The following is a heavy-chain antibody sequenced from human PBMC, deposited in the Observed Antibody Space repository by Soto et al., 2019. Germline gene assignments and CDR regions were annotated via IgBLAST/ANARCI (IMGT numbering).Heavy chain of an antibody. CDR2: LNPKSGNT. J-gene: IGHJ4*02. V-gene: IGHV1-8*01. CDR1: GYTFTTYD. Sequence: QVQLVQSGPEVKKPGASVKVSCKASGYTFTTYDFNWVRQAPGQGLEWMGWLNPKSGNTGSAQKFQGRVTMTRDSSISTVYTELSSLSAEDTAIDYCARVAGSPDYWGQGTLVTVSS. CDR3: ARVAGSPDY. D-gene: IGHD1-26*01.